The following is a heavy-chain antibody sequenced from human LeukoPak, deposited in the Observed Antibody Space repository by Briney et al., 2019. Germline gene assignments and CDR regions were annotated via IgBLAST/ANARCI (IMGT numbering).Heavy chain of an antibody. D-gene: IGHD3-10*01. CDR1: GYTFTSYY. Sequence: ASVKVSCKASGYTFTSYYMHWVRQAPGQGLEWMGIINPSGGSTSYAQKFQGRVTMTRDTPTSTVYMELSSLRSEDTAVYYCARDPTMVRPGDYWGQGTLVTVSS. V-gene: IGHV1-46*01. CDR2: INPSGGST. J-gene: IGHJ4*01. CDR3: ARDPTMVRPGDY.